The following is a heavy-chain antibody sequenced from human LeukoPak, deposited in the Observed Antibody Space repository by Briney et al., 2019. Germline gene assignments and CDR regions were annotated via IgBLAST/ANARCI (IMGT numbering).Heavy chain of an antibody. CDR2: IKQGGSER. CDR3: ARGTSGGNRFSY. Sequence: GGSLRLSCAASGFTFSSCFMSWVRQAPGKGGEGVANIKQGGSERYCVHSVRGGFTISRDSAKNAVYLQVHSVSAVHTPVYFCARGTSGGNRFSYWCRGTLVPVSS. J-gene: IGHJ4*02. D-gene: IGHD4-23*01. V-gene: IGHV3-7*04. CDR1: GFTFSSCF.